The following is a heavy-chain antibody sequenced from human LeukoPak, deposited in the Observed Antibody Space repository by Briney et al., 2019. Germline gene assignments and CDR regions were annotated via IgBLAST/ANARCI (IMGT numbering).Heavy chain of an antibody. D-gene: IGHD5-18*01. CDR3: ASVTGYSYGPDY. CDR1: GGSISSSSYY. V-gene: IGHV4-39*01. CDR2: IYYSGST. J-gene: IGHJ4*02. Sequence: SSETLSLTCTVSGGSISSSSYYWGWIRQPPGKGLESIGSIYYSGSTYYNPSLKSRVTISVDTSKNQFSLKLSSVTAADTAVYYCASVTGYSYGPDYWGQGTLVTVSS.